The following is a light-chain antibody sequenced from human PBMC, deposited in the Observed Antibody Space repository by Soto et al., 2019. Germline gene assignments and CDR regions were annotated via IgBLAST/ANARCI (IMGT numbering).Light chain of an antibody. CDR1: SSDVGAYYS. V-gene: IGLV2-14*01. J-gene: IGLJ1*01. CDR2: GVT. Sequence: QSSLTHPASLSGSPGQSITISCSGTSSDVGAYYSVSWYQHHPGKAPKLIIYGVTNRPSGVSNRFSGSKSGNTASLTISGLQAEDEADYHCSSYTSGSSHYVFGTGTKVTVL. CDR3: SSYTSGSSHYV.